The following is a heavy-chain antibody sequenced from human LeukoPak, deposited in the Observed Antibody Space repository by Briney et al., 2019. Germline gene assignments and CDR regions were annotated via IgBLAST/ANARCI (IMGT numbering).Heavy chain of an antibody. J-gene: IGHJ5*02. V-gene: IGHV3-21*01. CDR3: AGDKAMVRGNWFDP. D-gene: IGHD5-18*01. CDR1: GFTFDSYS. CDR2: ISSSSTYI. Sequence: GGSLRLSCAASGFTFDSYSMHWVRQAPGKGLEWVSSISSSSTYIYYADSVKGRFTISRDNAKNSLYLQMNSLRADDTAVYYCAGDKAMVRGNWFDPWGQGTLVTVSS.